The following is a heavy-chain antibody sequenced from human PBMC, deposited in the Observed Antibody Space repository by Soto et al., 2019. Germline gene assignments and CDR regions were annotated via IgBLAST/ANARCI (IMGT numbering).Heavy chain of an antibody. D-gene: IGHD6-13*01. J-gene: IGHJ6*02. CDR3: AADIAAAGTRYYGMDV. V-gene: IGHV3-33*01. CDR2: IWYDGSNK. CDR1: GFTFSSYG. Sequence: QVQLVESGGGVVQPGRSLRLSCAASGFTFSSYGMHWVRQAPGKGLEWVAVIWYDGSNKYYADSPKGRFTISRDNSKNTLYLQMNSLRAEDTAVYHCAADIAAAGTRYYGMDVWGQGTTVTVSS.